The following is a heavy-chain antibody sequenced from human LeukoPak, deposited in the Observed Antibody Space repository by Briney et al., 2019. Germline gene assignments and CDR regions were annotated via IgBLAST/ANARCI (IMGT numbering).Heavy chain of an antibody. Sequence: GGSLRLSCAASGFTFSSYWVSWVRQAPGKGLEWVANIKQDASEKYYVASVTGRFTIFKDNAKNSLYLQMNSLRAEDTAVYFCARVSLAGAFFDSWGQGTMVTVAS. CDR2: IKQDASEK. CDR1: GFTFSSYW. CDR3: ARVSLAGAFFDS. V-gene: IGHV3-7*01. D-gene: IGHD6-13*01. J-gene: IGHJ4*02.